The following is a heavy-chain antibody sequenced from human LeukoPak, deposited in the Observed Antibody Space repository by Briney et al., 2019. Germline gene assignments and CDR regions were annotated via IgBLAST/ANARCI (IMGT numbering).Heavy chain of an antibody. Sequence: GASVKVSCKASGYTFTIYGIILVRQAPGQGLEWMGWISAYNGNTSYAQKLQGRVTMTTDTSTSTAYMELRSLRSDDTAVYYCATHRGYCSSTSCQNELELDYWGQGTLVTVSS. CDR1: GYTFTIYG. CDR2: ISAYNGNT. J-gene: IGHJ4*02. CDR3: ATHRGYCSSTSCQNELELDY. V-gene: IGHV1-18*01. D-gene: IGHD2-2*03.